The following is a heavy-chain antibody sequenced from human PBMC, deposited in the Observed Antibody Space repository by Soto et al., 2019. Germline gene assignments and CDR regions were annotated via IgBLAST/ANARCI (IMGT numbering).Heavy chain of an antibody. V-gene: IGHV3-15*01. J-gene: IGHJ3*02. D-gene: IGHD3-22*01. Sequence: GGSLRLSCAASGFTFSNAWMSWVRQAPGKGLEWVGRIKSKTDGGATDYAAPVKGRFTISRDDSKNTLYLQMNSLKTEDTAVYYCTTDRIVVKEKAFDIWGQGTMVTVSS. CDR2: IKSKTDGGAT. CDR3: TTDRIVVKEKAFDI. CDR1: GFTFSNAW.